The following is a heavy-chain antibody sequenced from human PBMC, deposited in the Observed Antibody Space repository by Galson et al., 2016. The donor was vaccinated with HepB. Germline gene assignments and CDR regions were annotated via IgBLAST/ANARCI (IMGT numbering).Heavy chain of an antibody. CDR1: GGSINSGSYY. D-gene: IGHD1-1*01. CDR3: VCTTDNWFDP. J-gene: IGHJ5*02. Sequence: SETLSLTCTVSGGSINSGSYYWGWIRQPPGKGLEWIGSVYYNGNTIYKSSLQSRLTISVDTSKNQFSLKLNSVTAADTAVYYCVCTTDNWFDPWGQGTPVTVSS. V-gene: IGHV4-39*01. CDR2: VYYNGNT.